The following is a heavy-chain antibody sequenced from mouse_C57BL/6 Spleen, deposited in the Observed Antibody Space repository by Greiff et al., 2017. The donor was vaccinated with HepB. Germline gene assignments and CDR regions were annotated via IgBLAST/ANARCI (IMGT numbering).Heavy chain of an antibody. CDR2: IYPGDGDT. J-gene: IGHJ2*01. Sequence: QVQLQQSGPELVKPGASVKISCKASGYAFSSSWMNWVKQRPGKGLEWIGRIYPGDGDTNYNGKFKGKDTLTADKSSSTAYMQLSSLTSEDSAVYFCARDGGRYFDYWGQGTTLTVSS. CDR3: ARDGGRYFDY. D-gene: IGHD1-1*01. V-gene: IGHV1-82*01. CDR1: GYAFSSSW.